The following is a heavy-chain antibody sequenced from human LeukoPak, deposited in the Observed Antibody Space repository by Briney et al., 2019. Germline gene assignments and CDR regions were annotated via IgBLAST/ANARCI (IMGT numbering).Heavy chain of an antibody. Sequence: GGFLRLSCAASGFTFSDYYMSWIRQAPGKGLEWASYISSGGSTIYYADSVKGRFTVSRDNAKNSLYLQMNSLRAEDTAVYYCARDIYYYDSSGYYFPGGSDYWGQGTLVTVSS. J-gene: IGHJ4*02. CDR2: ISSGGSTI. CDR1: GFTFSDYY. CDR3: ARDIYYYDSSGYYFPGGSDY. V-gene: IGHV3-11*04. D-gene: IGHD3-22*01.